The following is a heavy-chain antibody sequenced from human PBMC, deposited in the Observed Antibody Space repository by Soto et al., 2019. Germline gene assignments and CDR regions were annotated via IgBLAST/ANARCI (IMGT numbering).Heavy chain of an antibody. CDR1: GYSFTTYG. D-gene: IGHD2-8*01. CDR2: ISGYNGET. CDR3: AKNGHPPYYYYGMDV. V-gene: IGHV1-18*01. Sequence: QGLLVQSGAEVKQPGASVKVSCKASGYSFTTYGISWVRQAPGQGLEWMGWISGYNGETNNAQKFQGRVTMTIDRSTTTAYLELRSLTSDDTAVYYCAKNGHPPYYYYGMDVWGQGTTVTVSS. J-gene: IGHJ6*02.